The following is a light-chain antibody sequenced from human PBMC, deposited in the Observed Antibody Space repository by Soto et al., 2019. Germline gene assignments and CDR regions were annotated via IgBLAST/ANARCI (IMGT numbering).Light chain of an antibody. CDR1: QSVSSN. Sequence: EIVMTQFPAILSVSPGERATVSCRASQSVSSNLAWYQQKPGQAPRLLIYGASTRATGIPARFSGSGSGTEFPLSISSLQSEDFAVYYCQQYNNWPPKYTFGQGTKLEIK. J-gene: IGKJ2*01. V-gene: IGKV3-15*01. CDR2: GAS. CDR3: QQYNNWPPKYT.